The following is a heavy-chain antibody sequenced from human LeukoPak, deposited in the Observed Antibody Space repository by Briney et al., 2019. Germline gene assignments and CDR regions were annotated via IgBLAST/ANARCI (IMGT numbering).Heavy chain of an antibody. CDR2: INPNTGDT. D-gene: IGHD5-18*01. J-gene: IGHJ4*02. CDR1: GYTFTAYY. Sequence: ASVKLSCKASGYTFTAYYMHWVRQAPGQGLEWMGWINPNTGDTNYAQNFQGRVTMNRDTSISTAYMELSSLRSDDTAVYYCARSADGYTCGHFDFWGQGTLVTVSS. V-gene: IGHV1-2*02. CDR3: ARSADGYTCGHFDF.